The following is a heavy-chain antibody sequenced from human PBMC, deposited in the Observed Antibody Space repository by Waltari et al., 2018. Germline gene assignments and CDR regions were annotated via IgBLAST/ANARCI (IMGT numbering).Heavy chain of an antibody. D-gene: IGHD2-2*01. CDR2: ISSSGSTI. Sequence: QLQLQESGPGLVKPSENLSLTCTVSGGSLHSSSYNWGWIRQPPGKGLEWVSYISSSGSTIYYADSVKGRFTISRDNAKNSLYLQMNSLRAEDTAVYYCARGYQLLPNWFDPWGQGTLVTVSS. J-gene: IGHJ5*02. CDR3: ARGYQLLPNWFDP. CDR1: GGSLHSSSYN. V-gene: IGHV3-11*04.